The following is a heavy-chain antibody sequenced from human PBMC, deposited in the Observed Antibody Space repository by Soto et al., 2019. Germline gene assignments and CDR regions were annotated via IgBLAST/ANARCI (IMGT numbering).Heavy chain of an antibody. CDR2: ISAYNGNT. J-gene: IGHJ4*02. Sequence: QVQLVQSGAEVKKPGASVKVSFKASGYTFTSYGISWVPQAPGQGLEWMGWISAYNGNTNYAQELQGRVTMTTGTSTSTADMELRSLRSDDTVVYYCARSSCWLHFDYWGQGTLVSVSS. D-gene: IGHD6-19*01. CDR1: GYTFTSYG. V-gene: IGHV1-18*01. CDR3: ARSSCWLHFDY.